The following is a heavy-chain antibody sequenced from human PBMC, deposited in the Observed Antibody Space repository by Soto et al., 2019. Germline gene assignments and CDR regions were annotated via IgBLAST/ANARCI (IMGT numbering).Heavy chain of an antibody. J-gene: IGHJ6*02. V-gene: IGHV3-49*03. CDR3: TMRVYCSGGSCYWHYYGMDV. D-gene: IGHD2-15*01. CDR2: IRSKAYGGTT. CDR1: GFTFGDYA. Sequence: PGGSLRLSCTASGFTFGDYAMSWFRQAPGKGLEWVGFIRSKAYGGTTEYAASVKGRFTISRDDSKSIAYLQMNSLKTEDTAVYYCTMRVYCSGGSCYWHYYGMDVWGQGTTVTVSS.